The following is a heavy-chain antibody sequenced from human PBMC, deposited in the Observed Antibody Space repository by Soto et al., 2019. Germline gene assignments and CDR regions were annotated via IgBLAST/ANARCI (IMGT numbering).Heavy chain of an antibody. J-gene: IGHJ4*02. CDR2: IYLSGGT. D-gene: IGHD5-12*01. V-gene: IGHV4-4*02. Sequence: PSETLSLTCAVSGGSISCSHWWSWVRQPPGKGLEWIGQIYLSGGTNYNPSLKSRVTISVGKSENQFSLKVTSVTDADTAVYYCARNRPAGYDFDYWGQGTLVTVSS. CDR3: ARNRPAGYDFDY. CDR1: GGSISCSHW.